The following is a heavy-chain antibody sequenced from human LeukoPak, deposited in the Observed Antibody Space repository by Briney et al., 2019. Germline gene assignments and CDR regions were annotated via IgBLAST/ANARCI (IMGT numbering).Heavy chain of an antibody. J-gene: IGHJ6*02. CDR2: IRSKANSYAT. D-gene: IGHD2/OR15-2a*01. CDR3: AKEAPISDYYYGMDV. V-gene: IGHV3-73*01. Sequence: PTGGSLRLSCAASGFTFSGSAIHWVRQASGKGLEWVCRIRSKANSYATAYAASVKGRFTISRDDSKNTAYLQMNSLKTEDTAVYYCAKEAPISDYYYGMDVWGQGTTVTVSS. CDR1: GFTFSGSA.